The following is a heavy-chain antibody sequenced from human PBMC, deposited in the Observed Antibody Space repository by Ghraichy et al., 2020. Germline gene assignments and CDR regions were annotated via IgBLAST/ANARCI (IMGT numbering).Heavy chain of an antibody. CDR3: ARHLGASFDS. CDR2: IHSTGFT. J-gene: IGHJ5*01. V-gene: IGHV4-59*08. Sequence: SETLSLTCIVSSGSMSPYYWSWIRQSPQKGLEWIGYIHSTGFTTYNSPLKSRVTMSLDTSKKQFSLKLRSVTAADTAVYYCARHLGASFDSWGQGTLVTVSS. D-gene: IGHD3-16*01. CDR1: SGSMSPYY.